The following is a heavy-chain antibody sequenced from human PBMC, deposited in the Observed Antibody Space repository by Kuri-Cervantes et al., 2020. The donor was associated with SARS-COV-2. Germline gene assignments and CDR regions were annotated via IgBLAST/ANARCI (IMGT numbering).Heavy chain of an antibody. D-gene: IGHD7-27*01. CDR1: GFIFSDYY. J-gene: IGHJ4*02. Sequence: LSLTCTASGFIFSDYYMTWICQAPGKGLEWVSNIGPSGTTKYYADSVKGRFTISRDNAKNSLYLQMSSLRAEDTAVYYCARDLRLGKSLDYWGQGTLVTVSS. CDR3: ARDLRLGKSLDY. CDR2: IGPSGTTK. V-gene: IGHV3-11*04.